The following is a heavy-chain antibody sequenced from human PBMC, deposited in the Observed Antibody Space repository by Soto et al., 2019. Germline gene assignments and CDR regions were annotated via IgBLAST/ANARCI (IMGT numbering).Heavy chain of an antibody. CDR1: GFTFSSYS. CDR2: ISSSSSYI. V-gene: IGHV3-21*01. CDR3: ASTLDSGWPEYFQH. D-gene: IGHD6-19*01. Sequence: PGGSLRLSCAASGFTFSSYSMNWVRQAQGKGLEWVSSISSSSSYIYYADSVKGRFTISRDNAKNSLYLQMNSLRAEDTAVYYCASTLDSGWPEYFQHWGQGTLVTVSS. J-gene: IGHJ1*01.